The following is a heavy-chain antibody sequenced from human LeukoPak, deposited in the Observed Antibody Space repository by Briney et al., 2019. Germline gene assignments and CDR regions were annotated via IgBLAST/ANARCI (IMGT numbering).Heavy chain of an antibody. CDR1: GYTFTNYD. V-gene: IGHV1-8*01. Sequence: ASVKVSCKASGYTFTNYDINWVRQAPGQGLEWMGWMNPDSGNTGYAQQFQGRVTMTRDTPISTAYMELSGLRTDDTAVYYCATPSAQISDSSGYYSAWGQGTLVTVSS. CDR2: MNPDSGNT. J-gene: IGHJ5*02. CDR3: ATPSAQISDSSGYYSA. D-gene: IGHD3-22*01.